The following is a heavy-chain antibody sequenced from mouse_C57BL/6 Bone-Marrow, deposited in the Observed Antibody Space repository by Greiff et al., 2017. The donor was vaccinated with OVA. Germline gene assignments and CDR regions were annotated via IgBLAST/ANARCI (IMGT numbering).Heavy chain of an antibody. CDR2: IDPSDSYT. CDR3: AVTTVVATPFDY. Sequence: QVQLQQPGAELVRPGTSVKLSCKASGYTFTSYWMHWVKQRPGQGLEWIGVIDPSDSYTNYNQKFKGKATLTVDTSSSTAYMQLSSLTSEDSAVYYCAVTTVVATPFDYWGQGTTLTVSS. J-gene: IGHJ2*01. CDR1: GYTFTSYW. D-gene: IGHD1-1*01. V-gene: IGHV1-59*01.